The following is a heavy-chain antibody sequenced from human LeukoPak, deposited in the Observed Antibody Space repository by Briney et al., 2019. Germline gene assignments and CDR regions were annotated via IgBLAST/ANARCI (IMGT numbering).Heavy chain of an antibody. J-gene: IGHJ4*02. D-gene: IGHD3-16*01. V-gene: IGHV3-74*01. CDR2: INSDGSST. Sequence: GGSLRLSCAASGXTFSSYWMHWVRQAPGKGLVWVSRINSDGSSTDYADSVKGRFTISRDNAKNTLYLQMNSLTAEDTAVYYCASRPRGTYFFDHWGQGTLVTVSS. CDR3: ASRPRGTYFFDH. CDR1: GXTFSSYW.